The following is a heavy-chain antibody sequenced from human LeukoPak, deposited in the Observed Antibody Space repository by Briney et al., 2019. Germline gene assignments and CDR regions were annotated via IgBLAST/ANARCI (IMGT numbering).Heavy chain of an antibody. CDR3: ASELLYSGSYSYFFNLAVLQPDY. CDR1: GYTFTSYA. V-gene: IGHV1-8*02. D-gene: IGHD1-26*01. J-gene: IGHJ4*02. Sequence: ASVKVSCKASGYTFTSYAMNWVRQATGQGLEWMGWMNPNSGNTGYAQKFQGRVTMTRNTSISTAYMELSSLRSEDTAVYYCASELLYSGSYSYFFNLAVLQPDYWGQGTLVTVSS. CDR2: MNPNSGNT.